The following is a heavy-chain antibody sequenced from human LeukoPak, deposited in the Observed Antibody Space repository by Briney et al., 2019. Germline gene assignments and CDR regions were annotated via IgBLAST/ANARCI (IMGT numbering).Heavy chain of an antibody. D-gene: IGHD3-10*01. CDR3: ARGEPGRWFGELTYFDY. J-gene: IGHJ4*02. CDR2: IYTSGST. V-gene: IGHV4-61*02. CDR1: AGSVSSGVYD. Sequence: SETLSLACTVSAGSVSSGVYDWSWIRQPAGKGLEWSGRIYTSGSTNYNPSLKSRVTISVDTSKNQFSLKLSSVTAADTAVYYCARGEPGRWFGELTYFDYWGQGTLVTVSS.